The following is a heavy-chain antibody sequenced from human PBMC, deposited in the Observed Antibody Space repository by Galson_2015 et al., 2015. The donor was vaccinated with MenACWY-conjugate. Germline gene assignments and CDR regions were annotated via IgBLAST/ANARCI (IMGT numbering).Heavy chain of an antibody. Sequence: SVKVSCKASGGTFGSYAISWVRQAPGQRLEWMGWINAGNGNTKYSQKFQGRVTITRDTSASTAYMELSSLRSEDTAVYYCAREWIQLWLYFDYWGQGTLVTVSS. D-gene: IGHD5-18*01. V-gene: IGHV1-3*01. CDR2: INAGNGNT. CDR3: AREWIQLWLYFDY. J-gene: IGHJ4*02. CDR1: GGTFGSYA.